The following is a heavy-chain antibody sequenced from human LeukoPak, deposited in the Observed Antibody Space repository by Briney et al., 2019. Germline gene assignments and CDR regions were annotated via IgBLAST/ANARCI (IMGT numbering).Heavy chain of an antibody. CDR3: VRVSYSSGWYYFDY. CDR1: GFTFSSYW. CDR2: IKQDGSEK. V-gene: IGHV3-7*01. J-gene: IGHJ4*02. D-gene: IGHD6-19*01. Sequence: PGGSLRLSCAASGFTFSSYWMSWVRQAPGKGLEWVANIKQDGSEKYYVDSVKGRFTISRDNAKNSLYLQMNSLRAEDTAVYYCVRVSYSSGWYYFDYWGQGTLVTVSS.